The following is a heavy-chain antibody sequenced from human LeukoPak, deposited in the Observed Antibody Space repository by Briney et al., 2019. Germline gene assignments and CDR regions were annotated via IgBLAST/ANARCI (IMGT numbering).Heavy chain of an antibody. CDR2: VRTKANSYAT. CDR3: TRPGYSSGWIDY. CDR1: GFTLSDSN. Sequence: PGGSLRLSCAASGFTLSDSNMHWVRQASGKGLEWVGRVRTKANSYATAYGAAVKGRFTISRDDSKNTAYLQMNSLKTEDTGVYYCTRPGYSSGWIDYWGQGTLVTVSS. J-gene: IGHJ4*02. V-gene: IGHV3-73*01. D-gene: IGHD6-19*01.